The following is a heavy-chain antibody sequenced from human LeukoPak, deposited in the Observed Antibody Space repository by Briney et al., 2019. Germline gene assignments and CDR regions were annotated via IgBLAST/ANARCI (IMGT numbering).Heavy chain of an antibody. J-gene: IGHJ4*02. D-gene: IGHD4-17*01. CDR1: GVSFNDYY. V-gene: IGHV4-34*01. Sequence: PSETLSLTCAVSGVSFNDYYWSWVRQTPGKGLEWIGEINHSGYTNDSPSLKSRVTLSIGTSRKQFSLNLRSVTVADSGIYYCARMTTGHDYWGQGTPVTVSS. CDR3: ARMTTGHDY. CDR2: INHSGYT.